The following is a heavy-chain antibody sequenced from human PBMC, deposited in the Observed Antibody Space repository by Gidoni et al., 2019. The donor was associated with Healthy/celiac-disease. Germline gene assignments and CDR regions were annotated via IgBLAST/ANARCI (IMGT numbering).Heavy chain of an antibody. V-gene: IGHV4-34*01. CDR2: INHSGST. Sequence: QVQLQQWGAGLLKPSETLSLTCAVYGGSFSGYYWSWIRQPPGKGLEWIGEINHSGSTNYIPSLKSRVTISVDTSKNQFSLKLSSVTAADTAVYYCARGTPWGSGVYNFDYWGQGTLVTVSS. CDR1: GGSFSGYY. J-gene: IGHJ4*02. D-gene: IGHD7-27*01. CDR3: ARGTPWGSGVYNFDY.